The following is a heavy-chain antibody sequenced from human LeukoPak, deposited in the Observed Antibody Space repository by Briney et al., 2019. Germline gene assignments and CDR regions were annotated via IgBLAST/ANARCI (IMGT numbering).Heavy chain of an antibody. Sequence: GGSLRLSCAASGFTFDDYAMHWVRQAPGKGLEWVSGISWNSGSIGYADSVKGRFTISRDNPKNSLYLQMNSLRAEDTALYYCAKEVVTNYFDYWGQGTLVTVSS. D-gene: IGHD3-22*01. CDR2: ISWNSGSI. CDR1: GFTFDDYA. V-gene: IGHV3-9*01. J-gene: IGHJ4*02. CDR3: AKEVVTNYFDY.